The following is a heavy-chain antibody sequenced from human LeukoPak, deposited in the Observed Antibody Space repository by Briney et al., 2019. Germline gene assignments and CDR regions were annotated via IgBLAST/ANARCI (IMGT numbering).Heavy chain of an antibody. CDR3: ARDGTTEEKATIAPYYYGMDV. CDR2: IWYDGSNK. Sequence: GGSLRLSCAASGFTFSSYGMHWVRQAPGKGLEWVAVIWYDGSNKHYAGSVQGRFRISRDNSKNTLYLQMDRLRAGDTAVYYCARDGTTEEKATIAPYYYGMDVWGQGTTVTVSS. CDR1: GFTFSSYG. J-gene: IGHJ6*02. V-gene: IGHV3-33*01. D-gene: IGHD1-1*01.